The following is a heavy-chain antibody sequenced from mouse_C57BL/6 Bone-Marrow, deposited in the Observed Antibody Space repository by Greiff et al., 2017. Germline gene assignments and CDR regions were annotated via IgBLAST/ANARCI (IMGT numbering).Heavy chain of an antibody. CDR2: INPNNGGT. D-gene: IGHD1-1*01. Sequence: VQLQQSGPELVKPGASVKISCKASGYTFTDYYMNWVKQSHGKSLEWIGDINPNNGGTSYNQTFKGKATLTVDKSSSTAYMELRSLTSEDSAVYDCARREVYYGSSYNWFAYWGQGTLVTVSA. J-gene: IGHJ3*01. CDR1: GYTFTDYY. CDR3: ARREVYYGSSYNWFAY. V-gene: IGHV1-26*01.